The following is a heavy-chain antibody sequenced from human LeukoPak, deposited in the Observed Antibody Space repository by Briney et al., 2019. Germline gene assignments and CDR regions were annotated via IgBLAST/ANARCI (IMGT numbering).Heavy chain of an antibody. CDR1: GGTFSSYA. V-gene: IGHV1-69*13. D-gene: IGHD6-19*01. CDR3: ARGRSSGGNYYYYYMDV. CDR2: IIPIFGTA. Sequence: SVKVSCKASGGTFSSYAISWVRQAPGQGLEWMGGIIPIFGTANYAQKFQGRVTITADESTSTAYMELSSLRSEDTAVYYCARGRSSGGNYYYYYMDVWGKGTTVTISS. J-gene: IGHJ6*03.